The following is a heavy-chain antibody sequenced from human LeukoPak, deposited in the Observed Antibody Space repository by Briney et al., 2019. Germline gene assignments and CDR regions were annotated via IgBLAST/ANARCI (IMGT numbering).Heavy chain of an antibody. V-gene: IGHV3-15*01. CDR2: IKIKSEGGTT. Sequence: PGGSLRLSCAASGFTFSNAWMSWVRQAPGKGLEWVGRIKIKSEGGTTDYAAPVKGRFTISRDDSKSTLYLQMNSLKTEDTGVYYCTNGPGPASHMDVGGQGTTVTVSS. D-gene: IGHD2-2*01. CDR3: TNGPGPASHMDV. CDR1: GFTFSNAW. J-gene: IGHJ6*02.